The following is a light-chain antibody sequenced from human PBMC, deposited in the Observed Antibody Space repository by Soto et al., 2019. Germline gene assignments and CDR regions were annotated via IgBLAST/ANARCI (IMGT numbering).Light chain of an antibody. CDR2: STN. J-gene: IGLJ3*02. CDR1: SGSVSPIYH. Sequence: QAVVTQEPSFSLSPGGTVTLTFGLSSGSVSPIYHANWYQQAPGQAPRTLIYSTNSRSSVVPVRFSGSILGNKAALTITGAQAVDVSDYYCVLYMGSGIWVFGGGTKVTVL. V-gene: IGLV8-61*01. CDR3: VLYMGSGIWV.